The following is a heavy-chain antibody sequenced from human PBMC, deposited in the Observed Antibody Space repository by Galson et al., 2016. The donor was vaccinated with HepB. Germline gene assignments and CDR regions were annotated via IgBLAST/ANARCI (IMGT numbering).Heavy chain of an antibody. J-gene: IGHJ3*01. Sequence: SETLSLTCTVSNGSISTIRYYWGWVRQPPGKGLEWIGSVFYSGLTYYNPSLKSRVTISIDTAKNQFSVRLSSVTAADTAVYYCARLYDTPEDAFDLWGQGTLVTVSS. CDR1: NGSISTIRYY. D-gene: IGHD3-3*01. V-gene: IGHV4-39*01. CDR3: ARLYDTPEDAFDL. CDR2: VFYSGLT.